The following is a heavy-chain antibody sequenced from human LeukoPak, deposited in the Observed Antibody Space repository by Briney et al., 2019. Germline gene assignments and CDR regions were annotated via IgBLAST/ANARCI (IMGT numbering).Heavy chain of an antibody. CDR2: INHSGST. V-gene: IGHV4-34*01. CDR3: ARGLGYCSGGSCYSNYFDY. J-gene: IGHJ4*02. D-gene: IGHD2-15*01. Sequence: SETLSLTCAVYGGSFSGYYWSWIRQPPGKGLEWIGEINHSGSTNYNPSLKSRVTISVDTSKNQFSLKLSSVTAADTAVYYCARGLGYCSGGSCYSNYFDYWGQGTLVTVSS. CDR1: GGSFSGYY.